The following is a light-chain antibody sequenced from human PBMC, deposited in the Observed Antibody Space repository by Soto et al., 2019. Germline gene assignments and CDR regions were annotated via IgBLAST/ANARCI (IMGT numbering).Light chain of an antibody. CDR1: ISNIGGNS. J-gene: IGLJ1*01. CDR3: GSWDSSLSAYV. V-gene: IGLV1-51*01. CDR2: DDN. Sequence: QCVLTQPPSVSAAPGQKFTISCSGSISNIGGNSVSWYQQLPGTAPKLLIYDDNKRPSGIPDRFSGSKSGTSATLGITGFQTGDEADYYCGSWDSSLSAYVFGTGTKVTVL.